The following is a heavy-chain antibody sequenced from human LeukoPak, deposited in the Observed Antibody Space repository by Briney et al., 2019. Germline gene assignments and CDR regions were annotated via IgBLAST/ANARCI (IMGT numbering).Heavy chain of an antibody. V-gene: IGHV4-59*01. CDR3: ARGATGGYDFWSGYYMSFDY. D-gene: IGHD3-3*01. Sequence: PSETLSLTCTVSGGSISSYYWSWIRQPPGKGLEWIGYIYYSGSTNYNASLKSRVTISVDTSKNQFSLKLSSVTAADTAVYYCARGATGGYDFWSGYYMSFDYWGQGTLVTVSS. J-gene: IGHJ4*02. CDR1: GGSISSYY. CDR2: IYYSGST.